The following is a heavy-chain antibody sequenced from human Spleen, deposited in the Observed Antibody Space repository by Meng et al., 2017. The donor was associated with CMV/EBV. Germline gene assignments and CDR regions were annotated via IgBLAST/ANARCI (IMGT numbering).Heavy chain of an antibody. V-gene: IGHV3-11*01. CDR1: GFTFSDYY. D-gene: IGHD3-3*01. CDR3: TRGGHHDFWSGYYAEF. Sequence: LSLTCAASGFTFSDYYLSWIRQAPGKGLEWVSYITSSNTIYYADSLKGRFTISRDNAKNSLYLQMSSLRAEDTAVYYCTRGGHHDFWSGYYAEFWGQGTLVTVSS. CDR2: ITSSNTI. J-gene: IGHJ4*02.